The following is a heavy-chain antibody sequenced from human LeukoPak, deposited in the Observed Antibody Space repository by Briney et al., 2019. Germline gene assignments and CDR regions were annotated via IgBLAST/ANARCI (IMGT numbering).Heavy chain of an antibody. D-gene: IGHD3-3*01. V-gene: IGHV1-8*01. CDR2: MNSNSGNT. CDR1: GYTFTSYD. CDR3: ARVPTYDFWSGYYTYNWFDP. J-gene: IGHJ5*02. Sequence: ASVKVSCKASGYTFTSYDINWVRQATGQGLEWMGWMNSNSGNTGYAQKFQGRVTMTRNTSISTAYMELSSLRSEDTAVYYCARVPTYDFWSGYYTYNWFDPWGQGTLVTVSS.